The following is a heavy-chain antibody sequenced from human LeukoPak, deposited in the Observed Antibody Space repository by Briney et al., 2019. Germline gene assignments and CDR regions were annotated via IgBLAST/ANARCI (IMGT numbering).Heavy chain of an antibody. CDR1: GGSITSCY. CDR3: ARDKVPGDY. J-gene: IGHJ4*02. CDR2: IHYSGST. Sequence: SETLSLTCTVSGGSITSCYWNWIRQPPEKGLEWIGYIHYSGSTDYNPSLKSRVTISVDTSKNQFSLNLRSVTAADTAVYYCARDKVPGDYWGQGTLVTVSS. V-gene: IGHV4-59*01.